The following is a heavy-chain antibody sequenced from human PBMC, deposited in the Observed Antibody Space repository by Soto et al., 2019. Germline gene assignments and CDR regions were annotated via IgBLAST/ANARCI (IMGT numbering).Heavy chain of an antibody. CDR3: AKAPSCSTLGCWFDP. CDR1: GFTFSSYA. V-gene: IGHV3-23*01. J-gene: IGHJ5*02. D-gene: IGHD2-2*01. CDR2: ISGSGGST. Sequence: PGGSLRLSCAASGFTFSSYAMSWVRQAPGKGLEWVSAISGSGGSTYYADSVKGRFTISRDNSKNTLYLQMNSLRAEDTAVYYCAKAPSCSTLGCWFDPWGQGTLVTVSS.